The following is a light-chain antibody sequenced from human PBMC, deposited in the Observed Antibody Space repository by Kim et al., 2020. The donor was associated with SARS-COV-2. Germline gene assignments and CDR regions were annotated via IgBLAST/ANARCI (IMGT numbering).Light chain of an antibody. CDR3: YSRDTSGNDWV. CDR2: GKN. Sequence: SSELTQDHAVSVALKQTVRITCRGDSIRTNFVSWYQQKSGQAPILVIYGKNDRPSGIPDRFSGSSSGNTASLTITGAQAEDEADYYCYSRDTSGNDWVFGGGTRLTVL. J-gene: IGLJ3*02. V-gene: IGLV3-19*01. CDR1: SIRTNF.